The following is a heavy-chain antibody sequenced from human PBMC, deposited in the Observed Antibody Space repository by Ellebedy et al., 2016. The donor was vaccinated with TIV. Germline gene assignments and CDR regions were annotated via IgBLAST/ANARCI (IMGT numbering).Heavy chain of an antibody. CDR2: IIPLFASA. Sequence: ASVKVSCKASGDSFSSNAISWVRQVPGQGLEWMGGIIPLFASANYAQNFQGRATITADKSTSTVYMELSSLRSEDTAVYYCANGFRSIRGPFDYWGQGTQVTVSS. CDR1: GDSFSSNA. D-gene: IGHD2-21*01. J-gene: IGHJ4*02. V-gene: IGHV1-69*06. CDR3: ANGFRSIRGPFDY.